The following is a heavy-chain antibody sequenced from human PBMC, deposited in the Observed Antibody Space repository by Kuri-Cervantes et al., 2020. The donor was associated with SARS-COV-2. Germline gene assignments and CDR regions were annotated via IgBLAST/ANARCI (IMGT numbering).Heavy chain of an antibody. J-gene: IGHJ6*02. V-gene: IGHV4-39*01. D-gene: IGHD2/OR15-2a*01. CDR2: IYYSGST. CDR1: GGSISSSSYY. CDR3: ARGILGDDSIHYGMDV. Sequence: GSLRLSCTVSGGSISSSSYYWGWIRQPPGKGLEWIGSIYYSGSTYYNPSLESRVTISVDTSKNQFSLKLSSVTAADTAVYYCARGILGDDSIHYGMDVWGQGTSVTVSS.